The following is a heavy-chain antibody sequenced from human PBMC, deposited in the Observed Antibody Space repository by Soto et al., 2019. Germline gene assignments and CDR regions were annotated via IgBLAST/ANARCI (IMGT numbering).Heavy chain of an antibody. CDR3: AQDRAPYRTSDAFDI. CDR2: ISYDGSNK. Sequence: QVQLVESGGGVVQPGRSLRLSCAASGFTFSSYGMHWVRQAPGKGLEWVAVISYDGSNKYYADSVKGRFTISRDNSKNTLYLQMNSLRAEDTAVYYCAQDRAPYRTSDAFDIWGQGTMVTVSS. CDR1: GFTFSSYG. D-gene: IGHD4-4*01. J-gene: IGHJ3*02. V-gene: IGHV3-30*18.